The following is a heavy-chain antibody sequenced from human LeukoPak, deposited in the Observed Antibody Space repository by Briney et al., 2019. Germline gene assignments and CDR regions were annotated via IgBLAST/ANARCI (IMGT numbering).Heavy chain of an antibody. CDR1: GGSISSYY. Sequence: SETLSLTCTVSGGSISSYYWSWIRQPPGKGLEWIGYIYYSGSTNYNPSLKSRVTISVDTSKNQFSLKLGSVTAAGTAVYYCARRKDYCSSTSCYNWFDPWGQGTLVTVSS. V-gene: IGHV4-59*08. J-gene: IGHJ5*02. CDR3: ARRKDYCSSTSCYNWFDP. CDR2: IYYSGST. D-gene: IGHD2-2*01.